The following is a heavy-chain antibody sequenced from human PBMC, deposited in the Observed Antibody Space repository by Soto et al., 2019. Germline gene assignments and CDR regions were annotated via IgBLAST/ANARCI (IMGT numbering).Heavy chain of an antibody. D-gene: IGHD6-13*01. CDR1: GGSISSGDYY. V-gene: IGHV4-30-4*01. CDR2: IYYSGST. CDR3: ARYWKQQLDFDY. Sequence: SETLSLTCTVSGGSISSGDYYWSWIRQPPGKGLEWIGYIYYSGSTYYNPSLKSRVTISVDTSKNQFSLKLSSVTAADTAVYYCARYWKQQLDFDYWGQGTLVTVSS. J-gene: IGHJ4*02.